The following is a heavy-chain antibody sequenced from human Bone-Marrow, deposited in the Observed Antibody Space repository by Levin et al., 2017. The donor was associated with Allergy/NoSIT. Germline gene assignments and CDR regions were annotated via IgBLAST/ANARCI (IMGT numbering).Heavy chain of an antibody. CDR2: IYSGGST. D-gene: IGHD3-10*01. V-gene: IGHV3-53*01. CDR3: ARGWFGELLSH. Sequence: SCAASGFTVSSNYMSWVRQAPGKGPEWVSVIYSGGSTYYADSVKGRFTISRDNSKNTLYLPMNSLKAEDTDVYYGARGWFGELLSHWGQGTLVTVSS. J-gene: IGHJ4*02. CDR1: GFTVSSNY.